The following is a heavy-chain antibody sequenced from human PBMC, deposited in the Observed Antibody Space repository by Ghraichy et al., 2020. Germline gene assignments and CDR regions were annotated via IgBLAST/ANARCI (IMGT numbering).Heavy chain of an antibody. V-gene: IGHV2-26*01. Sequence: SGPTLVKPTETLTLTCTVSGFSLSNARMGVSWIRQPPGKALEWLAHIFSNDEKSYSTSLKSRLTISKDTSKSQVVLTMTNMDPVDTATYYCARRISAGSSGWYTYWYFDLWGRGTLVTVSS. J-gene: IGHJ2*01. CDR1: GFSLSNARMG. D-gene: IGHD6-19*01. CDR2: IFSNDEK. CDR3: ARRISAGSSGWYTYWYFDL.